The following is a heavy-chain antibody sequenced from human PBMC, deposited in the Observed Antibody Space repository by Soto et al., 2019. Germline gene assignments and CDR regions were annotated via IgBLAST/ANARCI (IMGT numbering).Heavy chain of an antibody. CDR2: INPDGSEQ. CDR3: TRVKPAASDY. CDR1: GFTFSTYY. V-gene: IGHV3-7*01. D-gene: IGHD2-2*01. J-gene: IGHJ4*02. Sequence: EVQLVEAGGGLVQPGGSLRVSCAASGFTFSTYYMNWVLQTPRKGLEWVAAINPDGSEQYYLDSVKGRFTISRDNAKNSLYLQMNSLRAEDTALYYCTRVKPAASDYWGQGTPVTVSS.